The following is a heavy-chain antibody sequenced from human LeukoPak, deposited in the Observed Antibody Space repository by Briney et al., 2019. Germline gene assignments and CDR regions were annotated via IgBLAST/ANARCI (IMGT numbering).Heavy chain of an antibody. CDR1: GFTLSSYA. D-gene: IGHD4-17*01. J-gene: IGHJ1*01. V-gene: IGHV3-23*01. CDR3: AKEIYGDSTGGRFQH. CDR2: TSSSDAGT. Sequence: GGSLRLSCAASGFTLSSYAMSWVRQAPGKGLEWVSATSSSDAGTYYADSVKGRFTISRDNSRNTLYLQMNSLRAEDTAVYYCAKEIYGDSTGGRFQHWGQGTLVTVSS.